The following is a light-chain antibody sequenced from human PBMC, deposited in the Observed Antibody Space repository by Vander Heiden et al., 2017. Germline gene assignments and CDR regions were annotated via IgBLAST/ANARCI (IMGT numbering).Light chain of an antibody. CDR2: KDT. Sequence: SSDLPQPPSVSVSPGQTARITCPGDALPKQYAYWYQQKPGQAPVLVIYKDTERPSGIPERFSGSSSGTTVTLTISGVQSEDEADYYCQSADSSGARGVFGGGTKLTVL. CDR1: ALPKQY. V-gene: IGLV3-25*03. J-gene: IGLJ3*02. CDR3: QSADSSGARGV.